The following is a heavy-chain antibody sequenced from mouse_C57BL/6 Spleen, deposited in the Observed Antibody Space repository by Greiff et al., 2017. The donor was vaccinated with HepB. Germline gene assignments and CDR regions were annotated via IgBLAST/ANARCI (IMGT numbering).Heavy chain of an antibody. J-gene: IGHJ3*01. CDR3: ARGELGPWFAY. CDR2: IDPSDSYT. V-gene: IGHV1-69*01. Sequence: QVQLQQPGAELVMPGASVKLSCKASGYTFTSYWMHWVKQRPGQGLEWIGEIDPSDSYTNYNQKFKGKSTLTVDKSSSTAYMQLSSLTSEDSAVYYCARGELGPWFAYWGQGTLVTVSA. D-gene: IGHD4-1*01. CDR1: GYTFTSYW.